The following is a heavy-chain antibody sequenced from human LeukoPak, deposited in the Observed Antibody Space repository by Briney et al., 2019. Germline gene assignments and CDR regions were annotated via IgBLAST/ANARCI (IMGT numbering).Heavy chain of an antibody. CDR1: GGSISSYY. CDR3: ARDSDRDYDFWSGYYRRGQYNWFNP. D-gene: IGHD3-3*01. Sequence: PSETLSLTCTVSGGSISSYYWSWIRQPPGKGLEWIGYIYYSGTTNYNPSLKSRVTISVDTSKNQFSLKLSSVTAADTAVYYCARDSDRDYDFWSGYYRRGQYNWFNPWGQGTLVTVSS. J-gene: IGHJ5*02. CDR2: IYYSGTT. V-gene: IGHV4-59*12.